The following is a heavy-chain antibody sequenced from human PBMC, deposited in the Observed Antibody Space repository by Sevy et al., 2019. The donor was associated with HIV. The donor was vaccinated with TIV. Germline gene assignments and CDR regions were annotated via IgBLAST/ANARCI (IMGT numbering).Heavy chain of an antibody. J-gene: IGHJ4*02. Sequence: GGSLRLSCVASGFTFSSYAMHWVRQAPGKGLEWVAVISYDGSNKYYADSVKGRFTISRDNSKNTLYLQMNSLRAEDTAVYYCASRSGSYFDYWGQGTLVTVSS. CDR2: ISYDGSNK. CDR1: GFTFSSYA. V-gene: IGHV3-30-3*01. D-gene: IGHD1-26*01. CDR3: ASRSGSYFDY.